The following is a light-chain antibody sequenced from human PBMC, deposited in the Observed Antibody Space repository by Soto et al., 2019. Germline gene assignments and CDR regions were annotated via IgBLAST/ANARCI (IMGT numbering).Light chain of an antibody. CDR3: CSYTSASIPYV. V-gene: IGLV2-14*01. CDR1: SSDIGGSHY. Sequence: QSALTQPGSVSGSPGQSITISCTGTSSDIGGSHYVSWFQQHPGKAPKLMIYDVSDRPSGVSYRFSGSKSANTASLTISGLQAEDEADYFCCSYTSASIPYVFGTGTKLTVL. CDR2: DVS. J-gene: IGLJ1*01.